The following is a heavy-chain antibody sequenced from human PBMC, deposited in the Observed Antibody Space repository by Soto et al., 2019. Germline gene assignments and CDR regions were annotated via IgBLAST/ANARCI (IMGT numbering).Heavy chain of an antibody. CDR3: ASKRTGRTFDY. CDR1: GGSISSSSYY. J-gene: IGHJ4*02. Sequence: SETLSLTCTVSGGSISSSSYYWGWIRQPPGKGLEWIGSIYYSGSTYYNPSLKSRVTISVDTSKNQFSLKLSSVTAADTAVYYCASKRTGRTFDYWGQGTLVTVS. CDR2: IYYSGST. V-gene: IGHV4-39*01.